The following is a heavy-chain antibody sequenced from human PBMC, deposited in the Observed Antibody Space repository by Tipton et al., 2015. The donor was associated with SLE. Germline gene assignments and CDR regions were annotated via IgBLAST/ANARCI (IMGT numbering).Heavy chain of an antibody. J-gene: IGHJ3*02. Sequence: SLRLSCAASGFDVSSNYMTWVRQAPGKGLEWVSVIYSGDKIYYADSVKGRFTISRDNSNNTLYLQMNSLRPEDTAVYFCARVRRARGAVAIWGQGTIITVSS. CDR3: ARVRRARGAVAI. V-gene: IGHV3-53*05. CDR2: IYSGDKI. D-gene: IGHD3-10*01. CDR1: GFDVSSNY.